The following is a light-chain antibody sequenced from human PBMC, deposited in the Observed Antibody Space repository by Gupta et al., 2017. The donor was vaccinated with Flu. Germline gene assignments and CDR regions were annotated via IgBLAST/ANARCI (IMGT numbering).Light chain of an antibody. Sequence: DIQMTQSPSSLSASVGDRVTITCRASQSIGVYLNWYQQKPTKAPKLLIYAASNLQGGVPSRFSGGGSGTDFSLTISRLQPEDFATYFCQQTYRAPDTFGQGTRLEIK. V-gene: IGKV1-39*01. CDR3: QQTYRAPDT. CDR1: QSIGVY. J-gene: IGKJ5*01. CDR2: AAS.